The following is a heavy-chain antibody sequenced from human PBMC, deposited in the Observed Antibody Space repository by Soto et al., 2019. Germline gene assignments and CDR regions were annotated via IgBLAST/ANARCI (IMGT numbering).Heavy chain of an antibody. D-gene: IGHD6-13*01. Sequence: XATLSLPCAVSGGVISSYGWSWIRQPPGNRLDWVGYTYYSGSTNYSPSLKRRVTISVDTSKIQFSLKRSSVTAADTAVYYCERVIAAAGTLIDPWGQVTLVTVPS. J-gene: IGHJ5*02. CDR2: TYYSGST. V-gene: IGHV4-59*01. CDR1: GGVISSYG. CDR3: ERVIAAAGTLIDP.